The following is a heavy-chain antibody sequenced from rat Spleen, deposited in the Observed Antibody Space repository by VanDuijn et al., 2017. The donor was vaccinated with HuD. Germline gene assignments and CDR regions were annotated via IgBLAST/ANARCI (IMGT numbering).Heavy chain of an antibody. CDR2: ITHSDGST. J-gene: IGHJ3*01. D-gene: IGHD1-9*01. V-gene: IGHV5-31*01. CDR1: GFTFNYYW. Sequence: EVQLVESGGGLVQPGRSLKLSCVASGFTFNYYWMTWIRQAPGKGLEWVASITHSDGSTFYPDSVRGRFTISRDNAKNTQYLQLDSLRSEDTATYYCARHGGNILRVYGNWFAYWGQGTLVTVSS. CDR3: ARHGGNILRVYGNWFAY.